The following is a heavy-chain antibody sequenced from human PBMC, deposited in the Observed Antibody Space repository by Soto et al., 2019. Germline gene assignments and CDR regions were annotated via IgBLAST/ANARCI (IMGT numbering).Heavy chain of an antibody. CDR2: ISGRGGST. Sequence: EVQLLESGGGLVQPGGSLSLSCAASGLTFSSYAMSWVRQAPGKGLEWVSAISGRGGSTYYAESVKGRFTISRDNSKNTLYLQMNSLRAEDTAVYYCAPCPPPGGPHYYYYGMDVWGQGTTVTVSS. J-gene: IGHJ6*02. CDR3: APCPPPGGPHYYYYGMDV. D-gene: IGHD2-2*01. CDR1: GLTFSSYA. V-gene: IGHV3-23*01.